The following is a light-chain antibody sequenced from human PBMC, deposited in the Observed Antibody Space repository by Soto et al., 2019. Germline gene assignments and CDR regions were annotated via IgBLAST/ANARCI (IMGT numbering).Light chain of an antibody. CDR1: QSVSNN. J-gene: IGKJ3*01. CDR2: GAS. Sequence: EIVMTQSPATLSVSPGERATLSCRASQSVSNNLAWYQQKPGQAPRLLIYGASTRATDIPARFSGSGSGTEFTLTISSLQSEDFAVYYCQQYNNWPLFTFGPGTKVDIK. V-gene: IGKV3-15*01. CDR3: QQYNNWPLFT.